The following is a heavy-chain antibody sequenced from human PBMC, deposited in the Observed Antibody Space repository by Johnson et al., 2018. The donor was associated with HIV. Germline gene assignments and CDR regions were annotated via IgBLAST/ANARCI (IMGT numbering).Heavy chain of an antibody. CDR3: AKVVVVPAAIWAFDI. J-gene: IGHJ3*02. V-gene: IGHV3-33*06. CDR1: GFTFSSYG. D-gene: IGHD2-2*01. CDR2: IWYDGSNK. Sequence: QVQLVESGGGVVQPGRSLRLSCAASGFTFSSYGMHWVRQAPGKGLEWVEVIWYDGSNKYYADSVKGRFTISRDNSENTLYLQMNSLRAEDTAVYYCAKVVVVPAAIWAFDIWGQGTMVTVSS.